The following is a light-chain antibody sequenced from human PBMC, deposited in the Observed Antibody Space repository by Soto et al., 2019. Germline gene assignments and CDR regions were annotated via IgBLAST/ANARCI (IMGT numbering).Light chain of an antibody. CDR1: QSVSSY. CDR3: QQRGKWPRT. CDR2: GAS. J-gene: IGKJ2*01. Sequence: EIVLTQSPATLSLSPGERATLSCRASQSVSSYLAWYQHKPGQAPRLLIYGASNRATDIPARFSGSGSGTDVTLTIISLEVGVSAVYYCQQRGKWPRTFGRGNKLEIK. V-gene: IGKV3-11*01.